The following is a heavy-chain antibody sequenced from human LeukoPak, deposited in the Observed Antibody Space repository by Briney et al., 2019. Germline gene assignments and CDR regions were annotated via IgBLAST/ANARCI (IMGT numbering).Heavy chain of an antibody. D-gene: IGHD4-17*01. Sequence: QTGGSLRLSCAASGFTFSTFAMTWVRQAPGKGLKWVSSITGTHYTTYNTDSVKGRFTISRDNSKNTLYLQMNSLRADDTAVYYCTKDPNGDYVGAFDPWGQGTLVTVSS. V-gene: IGHV3-23*01. CDR3: TKDPNGDYVGAFDP. CDR1: GFTFSTFA. CDR2: ITGTHYTT. J-gene: IGHJ5*02.